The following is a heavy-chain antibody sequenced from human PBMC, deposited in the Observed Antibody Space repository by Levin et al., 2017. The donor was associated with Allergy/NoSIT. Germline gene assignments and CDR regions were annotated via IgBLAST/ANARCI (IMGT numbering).Heavy chain of an antibody. J-gene: IGHJ4*02. V-gene: IGHV4-59*01. CDR2: IYDTGNT. CDR3: ARFVWGSYRGFDY. D-gene: IGHD3-16*02. Sequence: SETLSLICTVSGGSISSDNWSWIRQPPGKGLEWIGYIYDTGNTNYNPSLKSRVTLSVDTSKNQFSLKLSSVTPADTAVYYCARFVWGSYRGFDYWGQGTLVTVSS. CDR1: GGSISSDN.